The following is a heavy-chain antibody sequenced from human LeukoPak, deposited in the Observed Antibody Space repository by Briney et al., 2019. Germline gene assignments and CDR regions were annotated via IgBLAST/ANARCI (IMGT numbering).Heavy chain of an antibody. J-gene: IGHJ4*02. CDR1: GYGFTNYG. Sequence: ASVKVSCKASGYGFTNYGISWVRQAPGQGLEWMGWISIYNGNTDYAQKLQGRVTMTTDTSTSTAYMELRSLRSDDTAVYYCAREVYYDSSLFFDYWGQGTLVTVSS. CDR2: ISIYNGNT. CDR3: AREVYYDSSLFFDY. V-gene: IGHV1-18*01. D-gene: IGHD3-22*01.